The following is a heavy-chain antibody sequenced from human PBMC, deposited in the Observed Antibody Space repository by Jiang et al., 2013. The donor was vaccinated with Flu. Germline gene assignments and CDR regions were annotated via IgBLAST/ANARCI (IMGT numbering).Heavy chain of an antibody. CDR3: ARERSSTYLDAFDI. J-gene: IGHJ3*02. CDR2: IIPILGIA. CDR1: GGTFSSYT. V-gene: IGHV1-69*04. Sequence: GAEVKKPGSSVKVSCRASGGTFSSYTISWVRQAPGQGLEWMGRIIPILGIANYAQKFQGRVTITADKSTSTAYMELSSLRSDDTVVYYCARERSSTYLDAFDIWGQGTMVTVSS. D-gene: IGHD6-13*01.